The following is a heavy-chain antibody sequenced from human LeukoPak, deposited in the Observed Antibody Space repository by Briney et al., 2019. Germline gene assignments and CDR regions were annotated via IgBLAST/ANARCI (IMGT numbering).Heavy chain of an antibody. V-gene: IGHV1-2*02. CDR3: ARVLYYYGSGSYGAFDI. CDR1: GYTFTGYY. J-gene: IGHJ3*02. Sequence: ASVKVSCKASGYTFTGYYMHWVRQAPGQGLERMGWINPNSGGTNYAQKFQGRVTMTRDTSISTAYMELSRLRSDDTAVYYCARVLYYYGSGSYGAFDIWGQGTMVTVSS. CDR2: INPNSGGT. D-gene: IGHD3-10*01.